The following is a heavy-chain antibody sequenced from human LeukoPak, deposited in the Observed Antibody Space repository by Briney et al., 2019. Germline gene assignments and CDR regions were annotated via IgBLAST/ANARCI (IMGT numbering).Heavy chain of an antibody. V-gene: IGHV3-30*18. CDR1: GFTFSSYG. J-gene: IGHJ4*02. D-gene: IGHD2-21*02. CDR2: ISYDGSNK. CDR3: AKDLGWENVVVTADDY. Sequence: GGSLRLSCAASGFTFSSYGMHWVRQAPGKGLEWVAVISYDGSNKYYADSVKGRFTISRDNSKNTLYLQMNSLRAEDTAVYYCAKDLGWENVVVTADDYWGQGTLVTVSS.